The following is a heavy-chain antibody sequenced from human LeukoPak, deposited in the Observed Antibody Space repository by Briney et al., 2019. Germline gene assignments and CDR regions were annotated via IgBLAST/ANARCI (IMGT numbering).Heavy chain of an antibody. CDR1: GGTFSNYA. CDR2: IIPIFGTA. CDR3: ARDSSGWYYQLDY. D-gene: IGHD6-19*01. J-gene: IGHJ4*02. V-gene: IGHV1-69*05. Sequence: GSSVKVSCKASGGTFSNYAISWVRQAPGQGLEWMGGIIPIFGTANYAQRFQGRVTTTTDESTSTAYMELSSLRSEDTAVYYCARDSSGWYYQLDYWGQGTLVTVSS.